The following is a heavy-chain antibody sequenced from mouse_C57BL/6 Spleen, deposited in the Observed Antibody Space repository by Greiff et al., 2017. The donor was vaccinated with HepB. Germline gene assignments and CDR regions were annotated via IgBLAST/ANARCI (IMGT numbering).Heavy chain of an antibody. CDR3: ARSRGFLTGTPSYYAMDY. CDR2: INPSSGYT. CDR1: GYTFTSYW. V-gene: IGHV1-7*01. Sequence: VQLQQSGAELAKPGASVKLSCKASGYTFTSYWMHWVKQRPGQGLEWIGYINPSSGYTKYNQKFKDKATLTPDKSSSTAYMQLSSLTYEDSAVYYCARSRGFLTGTPSYYAMDYWGQGTSVTVSS. D-gene: IGHD4-1*01. J-gene: IGHJ4*01.